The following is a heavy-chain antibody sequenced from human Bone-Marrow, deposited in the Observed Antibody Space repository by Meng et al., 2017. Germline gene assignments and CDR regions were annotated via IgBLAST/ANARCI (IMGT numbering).Heavy chain of an antibody. Sequence: QVQLVQSGVEVKKPGASVKVSCKPSGYNFPDYYIHWVRRAPGQGLEWMGRINPKSGDTHYAQKFQARVTMTGDTSISTAYMELSGLRSDDTAMYYCARPYSRGFDYWGQGTLVTVSS. CDR3: ARPYSRGFDY. J-gene: IGHJ4*02. CDR2: INPKSGDT. CDR1: GYNFPDYY. D-gene: IGHD6-13*01. V-gene: IGHV1-2*06.